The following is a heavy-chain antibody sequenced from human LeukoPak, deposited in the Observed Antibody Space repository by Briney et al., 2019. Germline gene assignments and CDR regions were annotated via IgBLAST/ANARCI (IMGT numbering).Heavy chain of an antibody. CDR1: GYSISSGYY. D-gene: IGHD5-18*01. J-gene: IGHJ4*02. Sequence: SETLSLTCSVSGYSISSGYYRGWIRPPPGKGLEWIGSNYHSGSTYYNPFLKSRVTISGDTSKNQFSLKLSSVTAADTAVYYCARTKRGYSYGKYYFDYWGQGTLVTVSS. CDR3: ARTKRGYSYGKYYFDY. CDR2: NYHSGST. V-gene: IGHV4-38-2*02.